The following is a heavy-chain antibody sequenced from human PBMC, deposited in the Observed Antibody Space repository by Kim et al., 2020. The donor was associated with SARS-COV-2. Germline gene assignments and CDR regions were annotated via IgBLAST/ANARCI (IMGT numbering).Heavy chain of an antibody. J-gene: IGHJ4*02. V-gene: IGHV3-23*01. D-gene: IGHD6-13*01. Sequence: GNGRFTISRDNTKNTLYLQMNSRRAEDTAVYYCAKDGTRGAAAGTSEFDYWGQGTLVTVSS. CDR3: AKDGTRGAAAGTSEFDY.